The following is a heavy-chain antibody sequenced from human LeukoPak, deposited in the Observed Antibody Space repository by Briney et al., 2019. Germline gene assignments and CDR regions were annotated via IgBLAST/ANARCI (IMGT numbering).Heavy chain of an antibody. CDR2: IYSGGST. CDR1: GFTFSSYS. V-gene: IGHV3-66*01. CDR3: AREKRYYDSSGYYPDY. Sequence: GGSLRLSCAASGFTFSSYSMNWVRQAPGKGLEWVSVIYSGGSTYYADSVKGRFTISRDNSKNTLYLQMNSLRAEDTAVYYCAREKRYYDSSGYYPDYWGQGTLVTVSS. J-gene: IGHJ4*02. D-gene: IGHD3-22*01.